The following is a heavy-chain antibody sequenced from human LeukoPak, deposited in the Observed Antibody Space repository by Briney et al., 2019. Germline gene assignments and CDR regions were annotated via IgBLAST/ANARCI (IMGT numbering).Heavy chain of an antibody. CDR2: ISSSGSTI. D-gene: IGHD2-2*02. J-gene: IGHJ4*02. CDR1: GFTFSNYA. Sequence: PGGSLRLSCAASGFTFSNYAMSWVRQAPGKGLEWVSYISSSGSTIYYADSMKGRFTISRDNSKNTLYLQMNSLRAEDTAVYYCARERVDCSSTSCYKGVDYWGQGTLVTVSS. CDR3: ARERVDCSSTSCYKGVDY. V-gene: IGHV3-48*01.